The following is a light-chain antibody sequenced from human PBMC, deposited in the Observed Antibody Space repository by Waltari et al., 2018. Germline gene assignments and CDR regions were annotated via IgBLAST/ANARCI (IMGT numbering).Light chain of an antibody. CDR2: AAS. Sequence: DIQMTQSPSSLSASVGDRVTITCRASQGIGRFLNWYHQKPGKAPQLLIYAASTLQSGVPSRFSGSGSGTDFTLTISSLQPEDFATYSCQQSYTMPLIFGGGTRVEIK. CDR3: QQSYTMPLI. J-gene: IGKJ4*01. CDR1: QGIGRF. V-gene: IGKV1-39*01.